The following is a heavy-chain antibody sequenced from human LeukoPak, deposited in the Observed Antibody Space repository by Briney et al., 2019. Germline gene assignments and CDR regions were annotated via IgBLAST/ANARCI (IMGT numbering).Heavy chain of an antibody. D-gene: IGHD1-26*01. CDR2: ISSSSSTI. CDR3: ARDDGSYSRSPGFDN. J-gene: IGHJ4*02. V-gene: IGHV3-11*04. Sequence: GGSLRLSCAASGFTFSDYYMSWIRQAPGKGLEWVSYISSSSSTIYYADSVKGRFTISRDNAKNSLYLQMNSLRAEDTAVYYCARDDGSYSRSPGFDNWGQGTLVTVSS. CDR1: GFTFSDYY.